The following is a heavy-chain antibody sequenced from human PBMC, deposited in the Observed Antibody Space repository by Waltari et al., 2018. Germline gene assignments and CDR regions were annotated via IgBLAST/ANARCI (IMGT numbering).Heavy chain of an antibody. CDR3: TTEGGRTWPMY. Sequence: EVQLVESGGGLVKPGDSLRLSCVASGFTFANAWINWVRQAPGKGVEWGGLLKSKAEGGTTDYAEPVKGRFAISRDDSKDTAYLQMNSLKTEDTAMYFCTTEGGRTWPMYWGQGTLVTVSS. D-gene: IGHD2-2*01. V-gene: IGHV3-15*01. CDR2: LKSKAEGGTT. J-gene: IGHJ4*02. CDR1: GFTFANAW.